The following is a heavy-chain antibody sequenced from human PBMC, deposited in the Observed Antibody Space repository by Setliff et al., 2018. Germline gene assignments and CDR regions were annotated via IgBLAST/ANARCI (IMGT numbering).Heavy chain of an antibody. D-gene: IGHD3-3*01. J-gene: IGHJ5*02. Sequence: ETLSLTCTVSGGSISSHYWSWIRQPPGKGLEWIGYIYYSGSTNYNPSLKSRVTISVDTSKNQFSLKLSSVTAADTAVYYCARASLGYDFWSGYYSPELWLDPWGQGTLVTVSS. CDR3: ARASLGYDFWSGYYSPELWLDP. CDR1: GGSISSHY. CDR2: IYYSGST. V-gene: IGHV4-59*11.